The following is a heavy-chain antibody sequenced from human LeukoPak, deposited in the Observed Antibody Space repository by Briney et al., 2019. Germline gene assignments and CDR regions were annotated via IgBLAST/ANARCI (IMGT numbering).Heavy chain of an antibody. CDR3: AKGNGKAATGNVVDY. Sequence: GESLRLSCAASGFTFSSYAMSWARQAPGKGLEWVSVISGSGGTTYYADSVKGRFTISRDNSKSTLFLQMNSLRAEDTAVYYCAKGNGKAATGNVVDYWGQGTLVTVSS. J-gene: IGHJ4*02. CDR1: GFTFSSYA. V-gene: IGHV3-23*01. D-gene: IGHD6-13*01. CDR2: ISGSGGTT.